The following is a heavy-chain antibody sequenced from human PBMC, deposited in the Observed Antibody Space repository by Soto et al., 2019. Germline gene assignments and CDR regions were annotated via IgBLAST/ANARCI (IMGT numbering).Heavy chain of an antibody. J-gene: IGHJ4*02. V-gene: IGHV1-18*01. D-gene: IGHD3-10*02. CDR3: ARYVAYGLIAY. CDR2: INAYNGNT. CDR1: GYTFTSYG. Sequence: QVQLVQSGAEVKKPGASVKVSCKASGYTFTSYGISWVRQAPGQGLEWMGWINAYNGNTNYAQKLPGRVTMTTDTSTSTAYMELSSLRSADTAMYYCARYVAYGLIAYWGQGTLVTVSS.